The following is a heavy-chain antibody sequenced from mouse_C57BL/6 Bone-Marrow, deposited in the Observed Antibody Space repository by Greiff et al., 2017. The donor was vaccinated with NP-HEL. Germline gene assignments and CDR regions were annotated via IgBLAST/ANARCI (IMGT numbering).Heavy chain of an antibody. J-gene: IGHJ3*01. CDR3: ARGGGPWFAY. V-gene: IGHV1-81*01. CDR1: GYTFTSYG. CDR2: IYPRSGNT. Sequence: QVQLKESGAELARPGASVKLSCKASGYTFTSYGISWVKQRTGQGLEWIGEIYPRSGNTYYNEKFKGKATLTADKSSSTAYMERRSLTSEDSAVYLFARGGGPWFAYWGQGTLGTVSA.